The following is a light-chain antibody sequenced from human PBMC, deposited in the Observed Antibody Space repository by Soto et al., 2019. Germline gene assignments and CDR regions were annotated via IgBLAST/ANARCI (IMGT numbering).Light chain of an antibody. CDR3: ASWDDSLNGLL. V-gene: IGLV1-44*01. J-gene: IGLJ1*01. CDR1: SSNIGINA. Sequence: QSVLTQPPSASGTPGQRVTISCSGSSSNIGINAVNWYQQLPGTAPKLLMYDNNQRPSGVPDRVSGSKSGISASLAISGLQSDDEADYYCASWDDSLNGLLFGTGTKLTVL. CDR2: DNN.